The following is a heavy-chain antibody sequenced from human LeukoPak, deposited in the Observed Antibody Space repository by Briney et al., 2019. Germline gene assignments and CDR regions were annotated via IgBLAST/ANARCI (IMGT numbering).Heavy chain of an antibody. J-gene: IGHJ4*02. CDR2: IYYSGST. D-gene: IGHD3-22*01. CDR1: GGSISSSSYY. Sequence: PSETLSLTCTVSGGSISSSSYYWGWLRQPPGKGLEWIGSIYYSGSTYYNPSLKSRVTISVDTSKNQFSLKLSSVTAADTAVYYCARHASDYDTVNWGQGTLVTVSS. V-gene: IGHV4-39*01. CDR3: ARHASDYDTVN.